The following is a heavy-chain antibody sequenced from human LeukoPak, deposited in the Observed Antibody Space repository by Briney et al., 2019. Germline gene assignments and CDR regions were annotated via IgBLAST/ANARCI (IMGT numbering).Heavy chain of an antibody. Sequence: PGGSLRLSCAASGITFSNCWMTCVRQAPGKGLEWVANIKQDGNEKYYVDSVKGRFTVSRDNAKNSLYLQMNSLRAEDTAVYYCARGYSASSGIDYWGQGTLVTVSS. V-gene: IGHV3-7*04. J-gene: IGHJ4*02. CDR3: ARGYSASSGIDY. CDR1: GITFSNCW. D-gene: IGHD3-22*01. CDR2: IKQDGNEK.